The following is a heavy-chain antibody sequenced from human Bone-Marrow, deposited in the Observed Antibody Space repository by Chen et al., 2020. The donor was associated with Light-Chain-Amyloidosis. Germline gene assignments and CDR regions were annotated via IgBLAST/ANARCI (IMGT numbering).Heavy chain of an antibody. CDR3: ARELPFAI. V-gene: IGHV4-30-4*01. CDR1: GTSISADDYY. D-gene: IGHD2-2*01. J-gene: IGHJ4*02. Sequence: QVQLQESGPGLVKPSQTLSLTCSVAGTSISADDYYWSWIRQPPGKGLEWIGYIDKSGITYYNPSLKSRVSISVGTSKNQFSLNLSSETAADTAVYYCARELPFAIWGQGTLVTVSS. CDR2: IDKSGIT.